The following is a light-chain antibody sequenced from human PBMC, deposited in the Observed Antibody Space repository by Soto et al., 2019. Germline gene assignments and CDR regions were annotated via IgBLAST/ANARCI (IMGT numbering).Light chain of an antibody. J-gene: IGLJ2*01. V-gene: IGLV1-44*01. CDR3: AARDDSLNGQV. Sequence: QAVVTQPPSASGTPGQRVTISCSGSSSNIGSNTVNWYQQLPGTAPKLLIYSNNQPPAGVPDRFSGSKSGTSASLAISGLQSEYEADYYCAARDDSLNGQVFGGGT. CDR2: SNN. CDR1: SSNIGSNT.